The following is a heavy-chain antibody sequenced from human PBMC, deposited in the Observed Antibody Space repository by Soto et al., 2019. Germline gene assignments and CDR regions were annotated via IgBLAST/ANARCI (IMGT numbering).Heavy chain of an antibody. CDR3: AKDFYTVRVPAAPRPHYFDF. Sequence: QVQLVESGGGVVQPGRSLRLSCAASGFTFSNYDMHWIRQAPGKGLEWVAVLSFDGSNTNYADSVKGRFTISRDNSKNTLFLQMNSLRTEDTAVYFCAKDFYTVRVPAAPRPHYFDFWGPGALVTVSS. V-gene: IGHV3-30*18. J-gene: IGHJ4*02. CDR1: GFTFSNYD. CDR2: LSFDGSNT. D-gene: IGHD2-2*01.